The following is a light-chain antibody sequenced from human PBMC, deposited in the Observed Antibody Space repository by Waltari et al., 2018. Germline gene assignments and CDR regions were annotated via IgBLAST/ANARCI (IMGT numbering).Light chain of an antibody. CDR2: EVS. CDR3: SSDTSSSTLV. CDR1: SSDVGGYNY. V-gene: IGLV2-14*01. J-gene: IGLJ2*01. Sequence: QSALTQPASVSGSPGQSITISCTGTSSDVGGYNYVSWYQQHPGQAPKRMIYEVSNRPSGGSNRCSGSKSGNTASLTSSGLQAEDEADYYCSSDTSSSTLVFGGGTKLTVL.